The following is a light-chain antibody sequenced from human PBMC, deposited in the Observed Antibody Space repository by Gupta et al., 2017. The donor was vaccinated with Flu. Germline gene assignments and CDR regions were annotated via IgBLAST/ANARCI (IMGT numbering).Light chain of an antibody. CDR2: EDT. CDR1: SIDEGTSTF. Sequence: TSIDEGTSTFVSWYQQHPGKGHKLMILEDTQRPSGVSGRFSGSKSGNTASLTISDLQAEDEAEYYCCSYRGTTKFVFGTGTKVTV. V-gene: IGLV2-23*01. CDR3: CSYRGTTKFV. J-gene: IGLJ1*01.